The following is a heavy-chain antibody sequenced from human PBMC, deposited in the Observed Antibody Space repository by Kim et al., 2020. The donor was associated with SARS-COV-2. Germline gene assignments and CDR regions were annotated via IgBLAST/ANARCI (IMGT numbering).Heavy chain of an antibody. CDR1: GFTFSSYD. D-gene: IGHD6-19*01. Sequence: GGSLRLSCAASGFTFSSYDMHWVRQATGKGLEWVSAIGTAGYTYYPGSVKGRFTISRENAKNSLYLQMNSLRAGDTAVYYCARAKAVAGWGHYGMDVWGQGTTVTVSS. CDR3: ARAKAVAGWGHYGMDV. V-gene: IGHV3-13*04. CDR2: IGTAGYT. J-gene: IGHJ6*02.